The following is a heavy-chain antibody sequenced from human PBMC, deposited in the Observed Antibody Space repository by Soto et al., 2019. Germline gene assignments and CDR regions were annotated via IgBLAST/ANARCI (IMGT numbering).Heavy chain of an antibody. CDR2: IYYSGST. CDR1: GGSISSYY. V-gene: IGHV4-59*12. Sequence: SETLSLTCTVSGGSISSYYWSWIRQPPGKGLEWIGYIYYSGSTNYNPSLKSRVSISVDTSRNQFSLKLTSVTAADTAVYYCAGGLTTVTTVRYFDYWGQGALVTVSS. J-gene: IGHJ4*02. D-gene: IGHD4-17*01. CDR3: AGGLTTVTTVRYFDY.